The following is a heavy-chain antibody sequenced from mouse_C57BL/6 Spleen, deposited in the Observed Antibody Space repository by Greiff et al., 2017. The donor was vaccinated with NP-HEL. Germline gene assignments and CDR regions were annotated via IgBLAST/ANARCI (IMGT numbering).Heavy chain of an antibody. Sequence: EVKLVESGPELVKPGASVQISCKASGYSFTDYNMNWVKQSNGKSLEWIGVINPNYGTTSYNQKFKGKATLTVDKSSSTAYMPLNSLTSEDSAVYYCARRRRPNWGFAYWGQGTTLTVSS. J-gene: IGHJ2*01. CDR2: INPNYGTT. V-gene: IGHV1-39*01. CDR3: ARRRRPNWGFAY. CDR1: GYSFTDYN. D-gene: IGHD4-1*01.